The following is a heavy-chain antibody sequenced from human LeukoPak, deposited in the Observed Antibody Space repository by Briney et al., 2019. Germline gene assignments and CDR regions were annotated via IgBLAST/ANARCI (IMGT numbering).Heavy chain of an antibody. Sequence: KASETLSLTCTVSGGSISSSSFYWGWIRQPPGKGLEWIGSIYYSGSTYYTPSLKSRVAISVDTSKNQFSLKMSSVTAADTAVYYCARRNMLYDGRGYPHDAFDIWGQGTMVTVSS. CDR1: GGSISSSSFY. J-gene: IGHJ3*02. V-gene: IGHV4-39*01. D-gene: IGHD3-22*01. CDR3: ARRNMLYDGRGYPHDAFDI. CDR2: IYYSGST.